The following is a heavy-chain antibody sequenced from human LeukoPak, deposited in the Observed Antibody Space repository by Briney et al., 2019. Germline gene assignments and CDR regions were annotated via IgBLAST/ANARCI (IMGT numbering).Heavy chain of an antibody. Sequence: SETLSLTCTVSGGSISSYYWSWIRQPAGKGLEWIGRIYTSGSTNYNPSLKSRVTMSVDTSKNQFSLKLSSVTAADTAVYYCARLKYGGNSEDDAFDIWGQGTMVTVSS. CDR2: IYTSGST. V-gene: IGHV4-4*07. J-gene: IGHJ3*02. CDR1: GGSISSYY. D-gene: IGHD4-23*01. CDR3: ARLKYGGNSEDDAFDI.